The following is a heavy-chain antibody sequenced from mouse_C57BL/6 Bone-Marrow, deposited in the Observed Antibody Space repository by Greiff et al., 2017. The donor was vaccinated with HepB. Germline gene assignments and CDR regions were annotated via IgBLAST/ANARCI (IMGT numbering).Heavy chain of an antibody. CDR1: GNTFPALP. V-gene: IGHV1-78*01. Sequence: VQLQESDAELVKPGASVKISCKVSGNTFPALPIPGMKRRPEQGLEWIGYIYPRDGSTKYNEKFKGKATLTADKSSSTAYMQLNSLTSEDSAVYFCARGSQATFDYWGQGTTLTVSS. CDR2: IYPRDGST. D-gene: IGHD3-2*02. CDR3: ARGSQATFDY. J-gene: IGHJ2*01.